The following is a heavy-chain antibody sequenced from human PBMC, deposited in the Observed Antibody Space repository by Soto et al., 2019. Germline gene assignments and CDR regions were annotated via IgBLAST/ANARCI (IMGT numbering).Heavy chain of an antibody. Sequence: QVQLQESGPGLVKPSQTLSLTCTVPGGSIRSGGYYWGWTRPHPRKGLEWIGYIYYSGSTFYNPSLKSRVTIAVDRSKEQCSLKLSAVTAADTAVYYCANSLYSGSWFDPWGQGTLVTVSS. J-gene: IGHJ5*02. CDR3: ANSLYSGSWFDP. CDR1: GGSIRSGGYY. V-gene: IGHV4-31*03. CDR2: IYYSGST. D-gene: IGHD1-26*01.